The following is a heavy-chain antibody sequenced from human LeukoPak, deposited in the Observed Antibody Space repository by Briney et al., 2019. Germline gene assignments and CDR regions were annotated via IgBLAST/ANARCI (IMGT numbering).Heavy chain of an antibody. CDR1: GYTFTSYY. J-gene: IGHJ5*02. CDR3: ARDPGNNWFDP. V-gene: IGHV1-46*01. CDR2: INPSGGST. Sequence: ASVTVSCKASGYTFTSYYMHWVRQAPGQGLEWMGVINPSGGSTSYAQKFQGRVTMTRDTSTSTVYMELSSLRSEDTAVYYCARDPGNNWFDPWGQGTLVTVSS.